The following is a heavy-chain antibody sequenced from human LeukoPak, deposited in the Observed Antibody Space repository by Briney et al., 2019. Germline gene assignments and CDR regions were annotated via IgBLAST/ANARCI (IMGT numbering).Heavy chain of an antibody. CDR2: ISGGGFST. J-gene: IGHJ3*02. CDR1: GFTFNLYT. V-gene: IGHV3-23*01. Sequence: GGSLRLSCAASGFTFNLYTINWVRQAPGKGLEWVSVISGGGFSTHYADSVRGRFTISRENSKNTMYLQMNGLRAEDTAVYYCAKALGWEEDAFDIWGQGTMVTVSS. D-gene: IGHD1-26*01. CDR3: AKALGWEEDAFDI.